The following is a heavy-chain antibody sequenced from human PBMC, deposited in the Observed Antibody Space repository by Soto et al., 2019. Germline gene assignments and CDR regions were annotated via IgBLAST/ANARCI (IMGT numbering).Heavy chain of an antibody. CDR2: ISYSACT. CDR3: ARQGFGVLHGLVDV. Sequence: SETLSLTCTVSGGSISSGGYYWSWIRQHPAKGLEWIGYISYSACTNYNPSLKSRVSISVDTSKNQFSLTLTSVTAADTAVYYCARQGFGVLHGLVDVWGQGTTVTVSS. CDR1: GGSISSGGYY. V-gene: IGHV4-61*08. J-gene: IGHJ6*02. D-gene: IGHD3-10*01.